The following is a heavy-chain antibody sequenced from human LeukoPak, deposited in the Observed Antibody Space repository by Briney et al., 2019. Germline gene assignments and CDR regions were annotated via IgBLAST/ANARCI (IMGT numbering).Heavy chain of an antibody. D-gene: IGHD3-16*01. CDR3: ARDPTYEGPYYFDY. J-gene: IGHJ4*02. V-gene: IGHV3-48*03. Sequence: GGSLRLSCTASGFTFNKFVMNWVRQAPGKGLEWISFISSSGGRTHYTDSVKGRFTISRDNAKNSLYLQMNSLTAEDTAVYFCARDPTYEGPYYFDYWGQGIMVTVSS. CDR2: ISSSGGRT. CDR1: GFTFNKFV.